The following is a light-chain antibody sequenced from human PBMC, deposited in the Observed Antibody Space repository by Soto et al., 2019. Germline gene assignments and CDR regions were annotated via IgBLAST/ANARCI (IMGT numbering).Light chain of an antibody. CDR2: KAS. Sequence: IQMTQSPSTLSASVGDRVTITCRASQSIRSWLAWYQQKPGKAPKLLIYKASSLESGVPSRFSGSGSGTEFTLTISSLQPDDFATYYCQQYNSYPLTFGPGTKVDIK. J-gene: IGKJ3*01. CDR3: QQYNSYPLT. CDR1: QSIRSW. V-gene: IGKV1-5*03.